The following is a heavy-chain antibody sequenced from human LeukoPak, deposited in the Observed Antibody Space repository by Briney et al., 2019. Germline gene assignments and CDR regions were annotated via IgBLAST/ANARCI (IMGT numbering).Heavy chain of an antibody. CDR3: AKSVLVSGDGYNY. D-gene: IGHD5-24*01. V-gene: IGHV3-23*01. Sequence: PGGSLRLSCAASGFLVSSYAMSWVRQAPGKGLGWVSAISGSGGSTYYADSVKGRFTISRDNSKNTLYLQMNSLRAEDTAVYYCAKSVLVSGDGYNYWGQGTLVTVSS. J-gene: IGHJ4*02. CDR1: GFLVSSYA. CDR2: ISGSGGST.